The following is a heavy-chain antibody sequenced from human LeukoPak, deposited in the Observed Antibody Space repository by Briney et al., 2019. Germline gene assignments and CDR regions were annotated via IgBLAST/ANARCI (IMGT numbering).Heavy chain of an antibody. Sequence: GGSLRLSCAASGFTFSSYAMNWVRQAPGKGLEWVSYISSSSRTIYYADSVKGRFTVSRDNAKNSLYLQMNSLRAEDTAVYYCARDAPSSGWVHDAFDIWGQGTMVTVSS. J-gene: IGHJ3*02. D-gene: IGHD6-19*01. CDR3: ARDAPSSGWVHDAFDI. V-gene: IGHV3-48*04. CDR1: GFTFSSYA. CDR2: ISSSSRTI.